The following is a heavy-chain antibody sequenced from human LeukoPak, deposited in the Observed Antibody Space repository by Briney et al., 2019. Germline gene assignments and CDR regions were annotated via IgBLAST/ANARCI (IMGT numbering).Heavy chain of an antibody. CDR3: ARDGILWWGTDAFDI. Sequence: GGSLRLSCAASGFTFSSYSMNWVRQAPGKGLEWVSYISSSSSTIYYADSVKGRFTISRDNAKNSLYLQMSSLRAEDTAVYYCARDGILWWGTDAFDIWGQGTMVTVSS. D-gene: IGHD2-21*01. CDR2: ISSSSSTI. CDR1: GFTFSSYS. V-gene: IGHV3-48*01. J-gene: IGHJ3*02.